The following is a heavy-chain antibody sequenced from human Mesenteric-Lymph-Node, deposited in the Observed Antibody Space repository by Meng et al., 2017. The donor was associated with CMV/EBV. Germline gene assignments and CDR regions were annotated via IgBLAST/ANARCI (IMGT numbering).Heavy chain of an antibody. CDR3: ARGPLPRYYYYGMDV. V-gene: IGHV3-30*02. J-gene: IGHJ6*02. CDR2: IRYDGSNK. Sequence: GGSLRLSCAASGFTFSSYGMHWVRQAPGEGLEWVAFIRYDGSNKYYADSVKGRFTISRDNSKNTLYLQMNSLRAEDTAVYYCARGPLPRYYYYGMDVWGQGTTVTVSS. CDR1: GFTFSSYG.